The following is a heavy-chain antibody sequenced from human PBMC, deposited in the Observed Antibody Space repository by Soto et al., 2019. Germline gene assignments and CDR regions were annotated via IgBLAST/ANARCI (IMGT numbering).Heavy chain of an antibody. J-gene: IGHJ6*03. Sequence: GGSLRLSCAASGFTVSSNHMSWVRQAPGKGLEWVSVIYSGGSTYYADSVKGRFTISRDNSKNTLYLQMNSLRAEDTAVYYCARERRDIVVVPAAMPGEDYYYYYYMDVWGKGTTVTVSS. CDR1: GFTVSSNH. V-gene: IGHV3-66*01. CDR3: ARERRDIVVVPAAMPGEDYYYYYYMDV. D-gene: IGHD2-2*01. CDR2: IYSGGST.